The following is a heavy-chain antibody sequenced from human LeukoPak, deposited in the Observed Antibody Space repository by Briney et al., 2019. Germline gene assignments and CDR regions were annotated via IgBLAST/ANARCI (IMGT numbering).Heavy chain of an antibody. Sequence: GASVKVSCKASGYTFTSYYMHWVRQAPGQGLEWMGWMNPNSGNTGYAQKFQGRVTMTRNTSISTAYMELSSLRSEDTAVYYCARDNIAAAGKTYDIWGQGTMVTVSS. CDR1: GYTFTSYY. CDR2: MNPNSGNT. V-gene: IGHV1-8*02. CDR3: ARDNIAAAGKTYDI. J-gene: IGHJ3*02. D-gene: IGHD6-13*01.